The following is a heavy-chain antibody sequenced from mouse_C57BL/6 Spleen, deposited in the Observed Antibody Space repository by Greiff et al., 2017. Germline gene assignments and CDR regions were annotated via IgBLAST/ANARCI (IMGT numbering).Heavy chain of an antibody. CDR3: ERRGSSRDFDY. CDR2: IYPGGGDT. J-gene: IGHJ2*01. CDR1: GYAFSSYW. Sequence: VQLQQSGAELVKPGASVKISCKASGYAFSSYWMNWVKQRPGKGLEWIGQIYPGGGDTNYNGKFKGKATLTADKSSSTAYLQLSSLTSEDSAVYVCERRGSSRDFDYWGQGTTLTVSS. V-gene: IGHV1-80*01. D-gene: IGHD1-1*01.